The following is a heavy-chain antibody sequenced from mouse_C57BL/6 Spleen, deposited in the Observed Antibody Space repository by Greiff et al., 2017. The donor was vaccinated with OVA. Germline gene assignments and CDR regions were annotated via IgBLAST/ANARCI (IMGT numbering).Heavy chain of an antibody. J-gene: IGHJ4*01. CDR3: AREGGGMDY. V-gene: IGHV1-76*01. CDR2: IYPGSGNT. Sequence: QVHVKQSGAELVRPGASVKLSCKASGYTFTDYYINWVKQRPGQGLEWIARIYPGSGNTYYNEKFKGKATLTAEKSSSTAYMQLSSLTSEDSAVYFCAREGGGMDYWGQGTSVTVSS. CDR1: GYTFTDYY.